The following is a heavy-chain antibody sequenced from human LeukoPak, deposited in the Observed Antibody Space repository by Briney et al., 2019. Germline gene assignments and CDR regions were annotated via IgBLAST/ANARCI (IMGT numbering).Heavy chain of an antibody. CDR3: AELGITMIGGV. J-gene: IGHJ6*04. V-gene: IGHV3-7*01. Sequence: GGSLRLSCAASGFTFNNNEMNWVRQAPGKGLEWVANINQDGREKYYVGSVKGRFTISRDNAKNSLYLQMNSLRAEDTAVYYCAELGITMIGGVWGKGTTVTISS. CDR2: INQDGREK. CDR1: GFTFNNNE. D-gene: IGHD3-10*02.